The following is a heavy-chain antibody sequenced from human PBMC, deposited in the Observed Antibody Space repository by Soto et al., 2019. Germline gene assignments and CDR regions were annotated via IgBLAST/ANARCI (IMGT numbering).Heavy chain of an antibody. D-gene: IGHD3-3*01. CDR1: GFSFISYS. CDR2: INEDSSYI. V-gene: IGHV3-21*02. Sequence: EVQLVESGGGLVKPGWSLRLSCAASGFSFISYSMNWVRQAPGKGLEWVSSINEDSSYIYYAHSLRGRFTISRDNAKDSLYLQMNSLRAEDTAVYYCVRDFGLYFRSWYMDVWGDGATFTVSS. J-gene: IGHJ6*03. CDR3: VRDFGLYFRSWYMDV.